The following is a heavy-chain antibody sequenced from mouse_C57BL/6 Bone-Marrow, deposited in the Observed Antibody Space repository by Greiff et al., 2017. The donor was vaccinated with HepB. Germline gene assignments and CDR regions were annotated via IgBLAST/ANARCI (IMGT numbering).Heavy chain of an antibody. D-gene: IGHD2-4*01. V-gene: IGHV5-6*01. CDR2: ISSGGSYT. J-gene: IGHJ4*01. CDR3: ARSPSYYDLRNYYAMDY. Sequence: EVQLVESGGDLVKPGGSLKLSCAASGFTFSSYGMSWVRQTPDKRLEWVATISSGGSYTYYPDSVKGRFTISRDNAKNTLYLQMSSLKSEDTAMYYCARSPSYYDLRNYYAMDYWGQGTSVTVSS. CDR1: GFTFSSYG.